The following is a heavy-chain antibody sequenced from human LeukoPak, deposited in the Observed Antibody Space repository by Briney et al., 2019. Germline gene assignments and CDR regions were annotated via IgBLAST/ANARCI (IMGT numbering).Heavy chain of an antibody. J-gene: IGHJ5*02. CDR1: GGSISSYY. CDR3: ARVIAARRPWRFDP. D-gene: IGHD6-6*01. Sequence: SETLSLTCTVSGGSISSYYWSWIRPPPGKGLEWIGYIYYSGSTNYNPSLKSGVTIPVDTSKNQFYLKLSSVTAADTAVYSCARVIAARRPWRFDPWGQGTLVTVSS. CDR2: IYYSGST. V-gene: IGHV4-59*01.